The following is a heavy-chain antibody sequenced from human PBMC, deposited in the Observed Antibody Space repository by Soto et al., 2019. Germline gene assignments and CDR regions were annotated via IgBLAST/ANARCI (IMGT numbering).Heavy chain of an antibody. D-gene: IGHD6-13*01. Sequence: PSETLSLTCTVSGGSIISYYWSWILQPPGKGLKWIGYIYYSGSTNYNPSLKSRVTISVDTSKNQFSLKLSSVTAVDTAVYYCARESLAAAGDSDYWGSGTLVTV. CDR2: IYYSGST. V-gene: IGHV4-59*01. CDR3: ARESLAAAGDSDY. J-gene: IGHJ4*01. CDR1: GGSIISYY.